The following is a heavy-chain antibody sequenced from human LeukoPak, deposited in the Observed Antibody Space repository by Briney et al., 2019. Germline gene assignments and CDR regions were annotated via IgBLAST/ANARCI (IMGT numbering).Heavy chain of an antibody. CDR3: ARARYYYDNSVYPAVRFDF. V-gene: IGHV4-59*01. CDR2: IFNNGTT. CDR1: GGSISSYY. D-gene: IGHD3-22*01. Sequence: SETLSLTCTVSGGSISSYYWSWLRQPPGKELEWIGYIFNNGTTNYSPSLKSRVTISVDTSQNQFSLKLTSGTAADTAVYYCARARYYYDNSVYPAVRFDFWGQGILVTVS. J-gene: IGHJ4*02.